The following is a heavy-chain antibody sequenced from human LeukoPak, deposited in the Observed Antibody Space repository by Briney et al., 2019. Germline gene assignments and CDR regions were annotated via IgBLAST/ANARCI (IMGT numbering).Heavy chain of an antibody. Sequence: GGSLRLSCAASGFTFTNYAMNWVRQAPGKGLEWVSSVSGSGDDTSYADSVKGRFTISRDNSRNTLYLQMNSLRAEDTAVYYCAKDRDGYNPDYWGQGTLVSVSS. V-gene: IGHV3-23*01. CDR3: AKDRDGYNPDY. D-gene: IGHD5-24*01. CDR2: VSGSGDDT. J-gene: IGHJ4*02. CDR1: GFTFTNYA.